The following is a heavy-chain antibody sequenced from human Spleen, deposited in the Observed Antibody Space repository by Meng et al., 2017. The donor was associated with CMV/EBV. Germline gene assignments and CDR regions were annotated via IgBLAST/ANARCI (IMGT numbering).Heavy chain of an antibody. J-gene: IGHJ5*02. CDR3: ARDASNRAGWFDH. Sequence: VSGGSSSSGGYYWTWIRQHPGKGLEWIGFIHDSGDTYYKPSLKSRVSISIDTSENQFSLKLRSVTAADTAIYYCARDASNRAGWFDHWGQGALVTVSS. D-gene: IGHD1-14*01. V-gene: IGHV4-31*02. CDR1: GGSSSSGGYY. CDR2: IHDSGDT.